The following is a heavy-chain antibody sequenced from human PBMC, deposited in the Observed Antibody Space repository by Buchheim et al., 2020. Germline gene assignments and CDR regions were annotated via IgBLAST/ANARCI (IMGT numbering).Heavy chain of an antibody. V-gene: IGHV3-23*01. Sequence: EVQLLESGGGLVQPGGSLRLSCAASGFTFSSCGMAWVRQTPGKGLECVSTVSTDGSNTYYADSVKGRFTISRDNSKNTLYLQMNSLRAEDTAVYYCAKGATMKVYYYYYMDVWGKGTT. CDR1: GFTFSSCG. D-gene: IGHD5-12*01. J-gene: IGHJ6*03. CDR3: AKGATMKVYYYYYMDV. CDR2: VSTDGSNT.